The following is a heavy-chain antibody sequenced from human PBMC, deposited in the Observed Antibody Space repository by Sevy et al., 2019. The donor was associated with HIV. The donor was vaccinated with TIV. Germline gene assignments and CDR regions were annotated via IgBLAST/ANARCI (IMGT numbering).Heavy chain of an antibody. CDR3: AKDEEQAVAVIFDY. V-gene: IGHV3-23*01. D-gene: IGHD6-19*01. J-gene: IGHJ4*02. CDR1: GFTFSSYA. Sequence: GGALRLSCAASGFTFSSYAMSWVRQAPGKGLEWVSAISGSGGSTYYADSVKGRFTISRDNSKNTLYLQMNSLRAEDTAVYYCAKDEEQAVAVIFDYWGQGTLVTVSS. CDR2: ISGSGGST.